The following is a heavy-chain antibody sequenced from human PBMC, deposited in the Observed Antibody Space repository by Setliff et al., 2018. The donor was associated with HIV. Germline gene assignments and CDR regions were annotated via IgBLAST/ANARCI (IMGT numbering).Heavy chain of an antibody. CDR3: AREVVPTAGYHNFDS. V-gene: IGHV4-31*03. J-gene: IGHJ4*02. CDR1: GGSISSGGYY. Sequence: NPSETLSLTCTVSGGSISSGGYYWSWTRQHPGKGLEWIGYIYYSGSAYYNPSLKSRFTISVDTSKNQFSLNLTSVTAADTAVYYCAREVVPTAGYHNFDSWGQGSLVTVSS. CDR2: IYYSGSA. D-gene: IGHD2-2*01.